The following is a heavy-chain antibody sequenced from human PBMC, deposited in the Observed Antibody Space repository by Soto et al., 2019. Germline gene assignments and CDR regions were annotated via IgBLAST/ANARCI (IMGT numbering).Heavy chain of an antibody. J-gene: IGHJ4*02. V-gene: IGHV3-21*01. D-gene: IGHD2-2*01. CDR2: ISKSDYT. CDR3: AREDSIIIPAVSDF. CDR1: VFAVNNYG. Sequence: GGCLRLSCTVSVFAVNNYGINWFRQAPGKGLEWVSSISKSDYTYYSDSVKGRFTTSRDNAKNSVSLQMNTLRVEDTAVYYCAREDSIIIPAVSDFWGQGTLVTVSS.